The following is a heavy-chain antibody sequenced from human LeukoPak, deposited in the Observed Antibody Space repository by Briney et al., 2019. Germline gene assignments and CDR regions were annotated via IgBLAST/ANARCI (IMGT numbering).Heavy chain of an antibody. Sequence: SETLSLTCTVSGGSISSYYWNWIRQPAGKGLEWIGHIYTSGKTNYNPSLKSRVSISVDTSKNQFSLKLSSVTAADTAVYYCARGYTIYTTFFDYWGQGTLVTVSS. CDR3: ARGYTIYTTFFDY. CDR2: IYTSGKT. J-gene: IGHJ4*02. D-gene: IGHD3-9*01. CDR1: GGSISSYY. V-gene: IGHV4-4*07.